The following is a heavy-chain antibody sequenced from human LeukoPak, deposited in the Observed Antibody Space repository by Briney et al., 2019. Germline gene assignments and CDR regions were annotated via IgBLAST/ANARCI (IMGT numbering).Heavy chain of an antibody. CDR2: IAHDGSNK. CDR1: GFTVSSSY. J-gene: IGHJ2*01. D-gene: IGHD6-13*01. Sequence: GGSLRLSCAASGFTVSSSYMSWVRQAPGKGLEWVAAIAHDGSNKNDADSVKGRFTISRDNSKNTLYLQMNSLRAEDTAFYYCAKGGRAAADRNFDLWGRGTLVTVSS. V-gene: IGHV3-30*18. CDR3: AKGGRAAADRNFDL.